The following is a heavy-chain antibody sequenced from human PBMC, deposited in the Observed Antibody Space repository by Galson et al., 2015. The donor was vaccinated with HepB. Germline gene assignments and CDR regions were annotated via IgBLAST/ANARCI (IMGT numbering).Heavy chain of an antibody. V-gene: IGHV1-2*04. CDR3: AREPQTVYGSWYYYYYGMDV. D-gene: IGHD6-13*01. J-gene: IGHJ6*02. CDR2: INPNSGGT. CDR1: GYTFTGYY. Sequence: SVKVSCKASGYTFTGYYMHWVRQAPGQGLEWMGWINPNSGGTNYAQKFQGWVTMTRDTSISTAYMELSRLRSDDTAVYYCAREPQTVYGSWYYYYYGMDVWGQGTTVTVSS.